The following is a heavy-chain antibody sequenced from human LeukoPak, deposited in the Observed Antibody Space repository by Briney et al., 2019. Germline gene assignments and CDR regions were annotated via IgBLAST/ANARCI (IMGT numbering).Heavy chain of an antibody. J-gene: IGHJ4*02. CDR3: ARSIAATAPGVDF. D-gene: IGHD6-13*01. CDR1: GYSFTSYL. V-gene: IGHV5-51*01. Sequence: GESLKISCTGSGYSFTSYLIGWVRQMPGKGLEWMGIIYPGDSDTRYSPSFQGQVTISADKSISTAYLQWSSLKASDTAMYYCARSIAATAPGVDFWGQGTLVTVSS. CDR2: IYPGDSDT.